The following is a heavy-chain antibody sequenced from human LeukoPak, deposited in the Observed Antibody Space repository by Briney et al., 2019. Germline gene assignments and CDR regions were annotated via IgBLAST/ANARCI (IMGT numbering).Heavy chain of an antibody. J-gene: IGHJ5*02. CDR3: ARVGRAGTLPNNWFDP. D-gene: IGHD1-14*01. V-gene: IGHV4-59*08. CDR1: GGSISSYY. Sequence: SETLSLTCTVSGGSISSYYWSWIRQPPGKGLEWIGYIYYSGSTNYNPSLKSRVTISVDTSKNQFSLKLSSVTAADTAVYYCARVGRAGTLPNNWFDPWGQGTLVTVSS. CDR2: IYYSGST.